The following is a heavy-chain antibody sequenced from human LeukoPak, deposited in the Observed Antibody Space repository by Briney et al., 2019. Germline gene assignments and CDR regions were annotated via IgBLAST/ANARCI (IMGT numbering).Heavy chain of an antibody. Sequence: SVKVSCKASGGTFSSYAISWVRQAPGQGLEWMGRIIPILGIANYAQKFQGRVTITADKSTSTAYMELSSLRSEDTAVYYCARSLKEHRVAGRNWFDPWGQGTLVTVSS. CDR1: GGTFSSYA. J-gene: IGHJ5*02. D-gene: IGHD6-19*01. CDR3: ARSLKEHRVAGRNWFDP. V-gene: IGHV1-69*04. CDR2: IIPILGIA.